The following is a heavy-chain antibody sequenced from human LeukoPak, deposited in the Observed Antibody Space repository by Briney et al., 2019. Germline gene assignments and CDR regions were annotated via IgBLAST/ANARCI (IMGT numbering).Heavy chain of an antibody. J-gene: IGHJ6*02. CDR1: GYTFTGYY. V-gene: IGHV1-2*06. Sequence: ASVKVSCKASGYTFTGYYMHWVRQAPGQGLEWMGRINPNSGGTNYAQKFRGRVTMTRDTSISTAYMELSRLRSDDTAVYYCARFYCSGGSCYSGYYYYYGMDVWGQGTTVTVSS. CDR2: INPNSGGT. CDR3: ARFYCSGGSCYSGYYYYYGMDV. D-gene: IGHD2-15*01.